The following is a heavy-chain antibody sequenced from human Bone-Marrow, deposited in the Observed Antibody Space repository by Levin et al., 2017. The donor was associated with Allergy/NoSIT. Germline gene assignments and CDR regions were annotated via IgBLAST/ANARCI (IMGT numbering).Heavy chain of an antibody. J-gene: IGHJ4*02. Sequence: SCAASGFTFSDYGIHWVRQAPGKGLEWVAVISYDGSHKDYADSVKGRFTISRDNSKNTLYLQMNSLRAEDTAVYYCAKGGSSGYDDYWGQGTLVTVSS. CDR3: AKGGSSGYDDY. CDR1: GFTFSDYG. CDR2: ISYDGSHK. D-gene: IGHD5-12*01. V-gene: IGHV3-30*18.